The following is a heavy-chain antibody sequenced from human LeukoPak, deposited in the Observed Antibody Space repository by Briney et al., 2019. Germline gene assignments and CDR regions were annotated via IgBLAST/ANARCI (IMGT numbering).Heavy chain of an antibody. V-gene: IGHV1-69*13. CDR2: IIPIFGTA. Sequence: SVKVSCKASGGTFSSYAISWVRQAPGQGLEWMGGIIPIFGTANYAQKFQGRVTITADESTSTAYMELSSLRSEDTAVYYCARTQRIVATTPLWADYYYYGMDVWGQGTTVTVSS. D-gene: IGHD5-12*01. CDR3: ARTQRIVATTPLWADYYYYGMDV. CDR1: GGTFSSYA. J-gene: IGHJ6*02.